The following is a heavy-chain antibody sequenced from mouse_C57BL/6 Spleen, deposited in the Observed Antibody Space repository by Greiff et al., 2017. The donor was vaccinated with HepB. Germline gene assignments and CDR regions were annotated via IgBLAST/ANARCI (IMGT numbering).Heavy chain of an antibody. CDR1: GFTFSNYW. D-gene: IGHD1-1*01. V-gene: IGHV6-3*01. J-gene: IGHJ3*01. Sequence: EVKLVESGGGLVQPGGSMKLSCVASGFTFSNYWMNWVRQSPEKGLEWVAQIRLKSDNYATHYAESVKGRFTISRDDSNSSVYLQMNNLRAEDTGIYYCAGSYGGGWFAYWGQGTLVTVSA. CDR2: IRLKSDNYAT. CDR3: AGSYGGGWFAY.